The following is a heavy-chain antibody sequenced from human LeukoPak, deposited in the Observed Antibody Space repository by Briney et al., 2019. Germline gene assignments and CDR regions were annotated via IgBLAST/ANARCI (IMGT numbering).Heavy chain of an antibody. V-gene: IGHV3-30*18. CDR3: AKDQLRYSSGWYVHPIDY. Sequence: PGRSLRLSCAASGFTFSSYGMHWVRQAPGKGLEWVAVISYDGSNKYYADSVEGRFTISRDNSKNTLYLQMNSLRAEDTAVYYCAKDQLRYSSGWYVHPIDYWGQGTLVTVSS. CDR2: ISYDGSNK. CDR1: GFTFSSYG. D-gene: IGHD6-19*01. J-gene: IGHJ4*02.